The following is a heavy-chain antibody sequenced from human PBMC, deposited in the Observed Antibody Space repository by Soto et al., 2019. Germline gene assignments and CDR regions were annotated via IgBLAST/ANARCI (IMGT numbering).Heavy chain of an antibody. CDR3: ARDSSMYSSSSVYYYYYGMDV. D-gene: IGHD6-6*01. V-gene: IGHV4-61*08. J-gene: IGHJ6*02. CDR2: VYFSGST. Sequence: SETLSLTCSVSGDSVSSGDYYWSWIRQPPGKGLEWIGHVYFSGSTNYIPSLKSRLTMSVDTAKNQFSLKLNSVTAADKAVYYCARDSSMYSSSSVYYYYYGMDVRGQGTTVT. CDR1: GDSVSSGDYY.